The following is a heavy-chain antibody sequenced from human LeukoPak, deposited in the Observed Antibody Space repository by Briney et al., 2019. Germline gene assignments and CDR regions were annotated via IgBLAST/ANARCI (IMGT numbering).Heavy chain of an antibody. CDR3: ARRYCSGGSCYTFDY. CDR1: GFTFSSYS. D-gene: IGHD2-15*01. CDR2: ISSSSSYI. V-gene: IGHV3-21*01. J-gene: IGHJ4*02. Sequence: KPRGSLRLSCAASGFTFSSYSMNWVRQAPGKGLEWVSSISSSSSYIYYADSVKGRFTISRDNAKNSLYLQMNSLRAEDTAVYYCARRYCSGGSCYTFDYWGQGTLDSVSS.